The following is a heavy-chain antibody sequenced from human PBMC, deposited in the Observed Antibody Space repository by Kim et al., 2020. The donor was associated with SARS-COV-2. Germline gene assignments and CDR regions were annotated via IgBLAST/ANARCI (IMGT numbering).Heavy chain of an antibody. J-gene: IGHJ4*02. V-gene: IGHV5-10-1*01. CDR2: IDPGDSYT. Sequence: GESLKISCRGSGYSFTSYWISWVRQTPGKGLEWMGRIDPGDSYTYYSPSFQGHVTFSADKRISTAFLQWSGLKASDSAIYYCARLGDYYGSGSYSTYDYWGQGTLVTVSS. CDR1: GYSFTSYW. D-gene: IGHD3-10*01. CDR3: ARLGDYYGSGSYSTYDY.